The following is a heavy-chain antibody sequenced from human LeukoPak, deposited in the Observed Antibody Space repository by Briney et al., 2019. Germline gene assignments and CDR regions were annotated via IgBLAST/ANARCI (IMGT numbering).Heavy chain of an antibody. D-gene: IGHD2-2*01. V-gene: IGHV4-30-4*01. CDR3: AALHYYCSSTSCYYHFDY. J-gene: IGHJ4*02. Sequence: SETLSLTCTVSGGSISSGDYYWSWIRQPPGKGLDWIGYIYYSGSTYYNPSLKSRVTISVDTSKNQFSLKLSSVTAADTAVYYCAALHYYCSSTSCYYHFDYWGQGTLVTVSS. CDR1: GGSISSGDYY. CDR2: IYYSGST.